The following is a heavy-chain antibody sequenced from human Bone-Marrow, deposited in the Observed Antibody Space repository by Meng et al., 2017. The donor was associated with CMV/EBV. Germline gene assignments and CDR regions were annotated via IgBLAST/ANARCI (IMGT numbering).Heavy chain of an antibody. CDR2: ISGSSTTT. J-gene: IGHJ5*02. V-gene: IGHV3-11*01. D-gene: IGHD1-14*01. CDR1: EFTFSDYY. CDR3: ARAYNVPGWFDP. Sequence: GGSLRLSCAASEFTFSDYYMSWIRQAPGKGPEWLSYISGSSTTTYYADSVKGRFTISRDNAKKSLYLQMNSLRAEDTAVYYCARAYNVPGWFDPWGQGTLVTVSS.